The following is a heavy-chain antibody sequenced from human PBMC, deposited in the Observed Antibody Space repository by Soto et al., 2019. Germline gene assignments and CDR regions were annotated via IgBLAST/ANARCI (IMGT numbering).Heavy chain of an antibody. V-gene: IGHV2-5*02. CDR2: IYWDGDK. CDR3: AHLFVTLRTSSYYYYMDV. CDR1: GFSLSASGVG. J-gene: IGHJ6*03. D-gene: IGHD3-16*01. Sequence: QITLKESGPTLVKPTQTLTLTCAFSGFSLSASGVGVGWIRQPPGKALEWLALIYWDGDKRYSPSLKSRLTITKDTSKDLVALTITNTHPVDTAAYSCAHLFVTLRTSSYYYYMDVWGKGTTVTVSS.